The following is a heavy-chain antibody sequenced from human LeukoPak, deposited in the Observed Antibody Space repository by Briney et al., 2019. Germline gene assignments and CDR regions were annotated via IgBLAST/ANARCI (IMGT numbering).Heavy chain of an antibody. CDR3: ARATHNCSGGSCYHYYYYYGMDV. D-gene: IGHD2-15*01. J-gene: IGHJ6*02. CDR1: GFTFSGNW. V-gene: IGHV3-74*01. Sequence: GGSLRLSCVVSGFTFSGNWMHWVRQGPGKGLMCVARIKKDGTYRDYADSVKGRFTISRDNAKNTLFLQMDSLRAEDTAVYYCARATHNCSGGSCYHYYYYYGMDVWGQGTTVTVSS. CDR2: IKKDGTYR.